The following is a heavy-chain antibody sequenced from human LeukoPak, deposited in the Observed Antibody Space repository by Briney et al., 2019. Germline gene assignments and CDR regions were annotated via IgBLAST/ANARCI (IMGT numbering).Heavy chain of an antibody. CDR1: GFTFSSYS. J-gene: IGHJ4*02. D-gene: IGHD1-7*01. CDR2: ITSSSSII. Sequence: GGSLRLSCAASGFTFSSYSMNWVRQAPGKGLEWISYITSSSSIIYYGDSVKGRFTVSRDNAKNSLYLQMNSLRAEDTAVYYCARVGLWHYPVDSWGQGTLVTVSS. V-gene: IGHV3-48*01. CDR3: ARVGLWHYPVDS.